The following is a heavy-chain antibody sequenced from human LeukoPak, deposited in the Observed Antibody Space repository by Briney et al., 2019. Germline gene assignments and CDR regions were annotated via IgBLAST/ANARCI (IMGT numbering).Heavy chain of an antibody. Sequence: ASVKVSCKASGYTFTSYYTHWVRQAPGQGLEWMGIINPSGGSTSYAQKFQGRVTMTRDTSTSTVYMELSSLRSEDTAVYYCARDPNVVVTAGRDYYFDYWGQGTLVTVSS. V-gene: IGHV1-46*01. CDR3: ARDPNVVVTAGRDYYFDY. CDR2: INPSGGST. CDR1: GYTFTSYY. J-gene: IGHJ4*02. D-gene: IGHD2-21*02.